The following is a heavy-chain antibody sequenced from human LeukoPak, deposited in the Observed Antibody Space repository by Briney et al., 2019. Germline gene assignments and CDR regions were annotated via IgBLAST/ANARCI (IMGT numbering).Heavy chain of an antibody. CDR3: ARHHTANCGSTSCYVDY. J-gene: IGHJ4*02. V-gene: IGHV5-51*01. D-gene: IGHD2-2*01. CDR1: GYSFTTYW. Sequence: PGGSLRLSCKGSGYSFTTYWIGWVRQMPGKGLEWMGIIYPDDSDIRYSPSFQGHVTISADKSINTIYLQWSGLKASDTAIYYCARHHTANCGSTSCYVDYWGQGTLVTVSS. CDR2: IYPDDSDI.